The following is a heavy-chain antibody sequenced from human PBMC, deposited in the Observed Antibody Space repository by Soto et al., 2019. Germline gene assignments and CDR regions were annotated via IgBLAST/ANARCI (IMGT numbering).Heavy chain of an antibody. CDR3: ARDTLVYSSGWHDAFDI. CDR1: GFTFDDYG. V-gene: IGHV3-20*04. Sequence: ESGGGVVRPGGSLRLSCAASGFTFDDYGMSWVRQAPGKGLEWVSGINWNGGSTGYADSVKGRFTISRDNAKNSLYLQMYGLRAEDTDLYYCARDTLVYSSGWHDAFDIWGQGTMVIVSS. J-gene: IGHJ3*02. D-gene: IGHD6-19*01. CDR2: INWNGGST.